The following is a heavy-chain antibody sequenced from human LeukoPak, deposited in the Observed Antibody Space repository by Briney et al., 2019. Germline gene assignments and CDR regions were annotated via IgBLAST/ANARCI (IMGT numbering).Heavy chain of an antibody. D-gene: IGHD3-10*01. CDR1: GYTFISHN. CDR3: ARGTIGSHDY. V-gene: IGHV1-8*03. Sequence: ASVKVSCKTPGYTFISHNINWVRQATGQGLEWMGWMDPNSGNTGYAQKFQGRVTITRNTSISTAYMELSSLRSEDTAVYYCARGTIGSHDYWGQGTLVTVSS. J-gene: IGHJ4*02. CDR2: MDPNSGNT.